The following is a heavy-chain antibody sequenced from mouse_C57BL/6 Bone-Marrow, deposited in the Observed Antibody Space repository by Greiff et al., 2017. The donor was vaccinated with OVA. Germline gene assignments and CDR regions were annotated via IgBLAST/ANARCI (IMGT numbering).Heavy chain of an antibody. J-gene: IGHJ3*01. Sequence: EVQLVESGGGLVQPKGSLKLSCAASGFSFNTYAMNWVRQGPGKGLEWVARIRSKSNNYASYYADSVKDRFTISRDDSESMLYLQMNNLKTEDTAMYYCVRDYDVNWFAYWGQGTLVTVSA. D-gene: IGHD2-4*01. CDR1: GFSFNTYA. CDR2: IRSKSNNYAS. V-gene: IGHV10-1*01. CDR3: VRDYDVNWFAY.